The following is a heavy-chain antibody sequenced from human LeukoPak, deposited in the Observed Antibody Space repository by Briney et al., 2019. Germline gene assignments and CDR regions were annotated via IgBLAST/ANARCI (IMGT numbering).Heavy chain of an antibody. Sequence: PSETLSLTCTVSGGSISSYYWSWLRQPPGKGLEWIGYIYYTGSTNYNPSLKSRVTISVVTSKNQFSLKLSSVTAADTAVYYCARNVGRWFDPWGQGTLVTVSS. D-gene: IGHD1-26*01. CDR3: ARNVGRWFDP. CDR2: IYYTGST. CDR1: GGSISSYY. J-gene: IGHJ5*02. V-gene: IGHV4-59*01.